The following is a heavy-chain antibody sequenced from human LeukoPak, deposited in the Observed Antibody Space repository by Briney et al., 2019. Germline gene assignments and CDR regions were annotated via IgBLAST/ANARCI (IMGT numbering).Heavy chain of an antibody. CDR3: ASTYSSSWYGAYYFDY. CDR2: IYYSGST. V-gene: IGHV4-39*07. J-gene: IGHJ4*02. Sequence: KPSETLSLTCTVSGGSISSSSYYWGWIRQPPGKGLEWIGSIYYSGSTNYNPSLKSRVTISVDTSKNQFSLKLSSVTAADTAVYYCASTYSSSWYGAYYFDYWGQGTLVTVSS. CDR1: GGSISSSSYY. D-gene: IGHD6-13*01.